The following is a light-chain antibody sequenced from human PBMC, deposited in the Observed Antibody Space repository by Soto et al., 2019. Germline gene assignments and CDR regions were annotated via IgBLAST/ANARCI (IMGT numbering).Light chain of an antibody. J-gene: IGKJ4*02. V-gene: IGKV3-20*01. Sequence: IVLTQSPGTLSLYPGDSAALSCRASQSVSSRSLAWYQQKRGQAPRLLIHGASNRATGIPDRFSGSGSGTDFTVTISRLEPEDFAVYYCQQYGSSPRTLGRGTKVEV. CDR2: GAS. CDR3: QQYGSSPRT. CDR1: QSVSSRS.